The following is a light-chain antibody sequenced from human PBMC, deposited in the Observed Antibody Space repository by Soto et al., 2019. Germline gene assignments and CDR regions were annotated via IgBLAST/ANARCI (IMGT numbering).Light chain of an antibody. V-gene: IGLV2-8*01. CDR3: QSYDSSLSGYV. CDR1: SSDVGGYNY. CDR2: EVS. J-gene: IGLJ1*01. Sequence: QSALTRPPSASGSPGQSVTISCTGTSSDVGGYNYVSWYQQHPGKAPKLMIYEVSKRPSGVPDRFSGSKSGTSASLAIAGLQAEDEGDYYCQSYDSSLSGYVFGTGTKVTVL.